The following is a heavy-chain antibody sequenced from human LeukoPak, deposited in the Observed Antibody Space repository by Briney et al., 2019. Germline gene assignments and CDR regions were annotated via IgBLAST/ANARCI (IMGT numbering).Heavy chain of an antibody. J-gene: IGHJ6*03. V-gene: IGHV4-59*01. CDR1: GGSITSYY. CDR3: ARGGGLNYYYYYMDV. D-gene: IGHD6-25*01. Sequence: SETLSLTCTVSGGSITSYYWCWIRQPPGKGLEWIGYIYYSGSTNYNPSLKSRVTISVDTSKNQFSLKLSSVTAADTAVYYCARGGGLNYYYYYMDVWGKGTTVTVSS. CDR2: IYYSGST.